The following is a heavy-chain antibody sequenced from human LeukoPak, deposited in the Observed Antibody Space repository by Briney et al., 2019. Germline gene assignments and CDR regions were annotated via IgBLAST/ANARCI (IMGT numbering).Heavy chain of an antibody. D-gene: IGHD6-19*01. CDR2: IYYSGST. Sequence: PSETLSLTCTVSGGSISSYYWSWIRQPPGKGLEWIGYIYYSGSTNYNPSLKSRVTISVDTSKNQFSLKLSSVTAADTAVYYCARVYSSGWSPYWYFDLWGRGTLVTVSS. J-gene: IGHJ2*01. CDR1: GGSISSYY. V-gene: IGHV4-59*01. CDR3: ARVYSSGWSPYWYFDL.